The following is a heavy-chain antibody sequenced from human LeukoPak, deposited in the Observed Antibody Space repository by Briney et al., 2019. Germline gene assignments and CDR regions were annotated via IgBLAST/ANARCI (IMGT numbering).Heavy chain of an antibody. CDR3: AKDQILEGFDY. CDR2: IPYDGSNK. J-gene: IGHJ4*02. CDR1: GFTFSSYG. Sequence: PGGSLRLSCAASGFTFSSYGMHWVRQAPGKGLEWVAVIPYDGSNKYYADSVKGRFTISRDNSKNTLYLQVNSLRAEDTAVYYCAKDQILEGFDYWGQGTLVTVSS. V-gene: IGHV3-30*18.